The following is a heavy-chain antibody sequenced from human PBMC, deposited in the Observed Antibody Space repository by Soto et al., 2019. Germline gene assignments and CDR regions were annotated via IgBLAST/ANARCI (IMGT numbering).Heavy chain of an antibody. CDR2: ITTSDDT. J-gene: IGHJ4*02. Sequence: VQLLESGGGLVQPGESLRLSCAASGFTFGTYAMGWVRQAPGKGLEWVSGITTSDDTYYADSVKGRFTISRDNSRNTLYLQINSLRVEDSALYYCTNSGGPTGGFDYWGQGILVTVSS. CDR1: GFTFGTYA. D-gene: IGHD3-10*01. CDR3: TNSGGPTGGFDY. V-gene: IGHV3-23*01.